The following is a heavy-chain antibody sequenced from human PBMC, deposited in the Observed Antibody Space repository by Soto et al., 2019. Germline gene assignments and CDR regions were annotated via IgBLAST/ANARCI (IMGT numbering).Heavy chain of an antibody. D-gene: IGHD2-8*01. CDR2: INHSGST. J-gene: IGHJ5*02. V-gene: IGHV4-34*01. Sequence: ESLSLTCDVYGVNFSGYYWSWIRQPPGKGLEWIGEINHSGSTNYNPSLKSRVTISVDTSKNQFSLKLSSVTAADTAVYYCARGGPIVLMVYAITTRTNGVDPWGQGTRLTVSS. CDR3: ARGGPIVLMVYAITTRTNGVDP. CDR1: GVNFSGYY.